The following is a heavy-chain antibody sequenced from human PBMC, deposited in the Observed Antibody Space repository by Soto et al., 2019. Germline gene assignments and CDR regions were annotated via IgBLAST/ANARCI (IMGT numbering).Heavy chain of an antibody. J-gene: IGHJ4*02. CDR2: IYYSGST. V-gene: IGHV4-39*01. CDR3: ARQGVGYDILTGYSSLYYFDY. D-gene: IGHD3-9*01. CDR1: GGSISSSSYY. Sequence: QLQLQESGPGLVKPSETLSLTCTVSGGSISSSSYYWGWIRQPPGKGLEWIGRIYYSGSTYYNPSLKSRVTISVDTSKNQFSLKLSSVTAADTAVYYCARQGVGYDILTGYSSLYYFDYWGQGTLVTVSS.